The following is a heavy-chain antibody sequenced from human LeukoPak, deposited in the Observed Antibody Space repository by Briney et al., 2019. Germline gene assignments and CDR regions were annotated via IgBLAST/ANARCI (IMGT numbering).Heavy chain of an antibody. D-gene: IGHD4-11*01. V-gene: IGHV4-34*01. CDR1: GGSFSGYY. CDR3: ARTTTWDGFDV. Sequence: SETLSLTCAVYGGSFSGYYWSWIRHPPGKGLEGIGEINHSGSTNYNPSLKSRVTISVDTSKNQFSLHLSSVTAADTAVYYCARTTTWDGFDVWGQGNMVTVSS. CDR2: INHSGST. J-gene: IGHJ3*01.